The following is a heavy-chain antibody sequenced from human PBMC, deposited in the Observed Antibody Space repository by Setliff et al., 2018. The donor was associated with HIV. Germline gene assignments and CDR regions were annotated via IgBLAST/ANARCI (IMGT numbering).Heavy chain of an antibody. CDR3: SLQHGRPMRWFDP. Sequence: PSETLSLTCTVSGDSISNNGYYWAWIRQPPGKALEWIGCVYHRGTTYYNPSLKSRLAMSVDTSKNKFFLKLNSLTAADTAVYYCSLQHGRPMRWFDPWGPGTLVTVSS. J-gene: IGHJ5*02. V-gene: IGHV4-39*01. D-gene: IGHD2-2*01. CDR2: VYHRGTT. CDR1: GDSISNNGYY.